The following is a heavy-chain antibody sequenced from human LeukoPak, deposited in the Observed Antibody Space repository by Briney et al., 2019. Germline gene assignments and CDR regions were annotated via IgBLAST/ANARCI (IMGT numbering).Heavy chain of an antibody. V-gene: IGHV1-69*13. CDR1: GATFSNYA. D-gene: IGHD6-19*01. CDR2: IIPIFGTA. Sequence: SVKLSCKASGATFSNYAISWVRQAPGQGLEWMGAIIPIFGTANYAQKFQGRVTITADESTSTAYMELSSLRSEDTAVYYCARILSSSWYEYFHHWGQGTLVTVSS. J-gene: IGHJ1*01. CDR3: ARILSSSWYEYFHH.